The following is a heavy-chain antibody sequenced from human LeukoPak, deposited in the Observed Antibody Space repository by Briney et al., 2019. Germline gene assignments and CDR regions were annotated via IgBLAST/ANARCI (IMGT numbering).Heavy chain of an antibody. CDR2: IYPGDSDT. CDR3: ARERELRQWLVSPHRFDP. J-gene: IGHJ5*02. D-gene: IGHD6-19*01. Sequence: GESLKISCKGSGYSFTSYWIGWVRQMAGKGLEWMGIIYPGDSDTRYSPSFQGQVTISADKSISTAYLQWSSLKASDTAMYYCARERELRQWLVSPHRFDPWGQGTLVTVSS. CDR1: GYSFTSYW. V-gene: IGHV5-51*01.